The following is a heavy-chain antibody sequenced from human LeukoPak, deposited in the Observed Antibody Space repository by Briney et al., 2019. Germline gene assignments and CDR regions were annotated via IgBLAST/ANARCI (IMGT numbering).Heavy chain of an antibody. D-gene: IGHD3-10*01. CDR1: GFTFTNAW. Sequence: GGSLRLSCEASGFTFTNAWMNWVRQAPGKGPEWVGRMKSKRDGGATEYAAPVKGRFTISRDNSKNTLYLQMNSLRAEDTAAYYCAKDQGTGSGSYSWGYFDFWGQGTLVTVSS. CDR2: MKSKRDGGAT. V-gene: IGHV3-15*01. J-gene: IGHJ4*02. CDR3: AKDQGTGSGSYSWGYFDF.